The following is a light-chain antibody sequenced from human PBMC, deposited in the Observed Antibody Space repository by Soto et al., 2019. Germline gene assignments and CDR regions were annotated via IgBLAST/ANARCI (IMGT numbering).Light chain of an antibody. CDR1: QSLTSSY. V-gene: IGKV3-20*01. Sequence: EIEFTPSPCTLSLSPGDRSTLSCRASQSLTSSYLAWYQQKPGQAPRLLIYGASSRATGIPDRFTGSGSGTDFTLTISRLEPEDFAVYYCQQYDGSPRTFGQGTKVDIK. CDR3: QQYDGSPRT. CDR2: GAS. J-gene: IGKJ1*01.